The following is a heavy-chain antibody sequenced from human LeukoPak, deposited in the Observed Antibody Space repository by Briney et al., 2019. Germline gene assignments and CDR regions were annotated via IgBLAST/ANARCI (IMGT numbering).Heavy chain of an antibody. V-gene: IGHV3-15*01. D-gene: IGHD1-7*01. CDR2: IKRKTDGGTT. Sequence: PGGSLRLSCAASGFTFSNAWMSWVRQAPGKGLEWVGRIKRKTDGGTTDYAAPVKGRFTISRDDSKNTLYLQMNSLKTDDTAVYYCTREDFWNYGMWGQGTLVSVSS. CDR3: TREDFWNYGM. CDR1: GFTFSNAW. J-gene: IGHJ1*01.